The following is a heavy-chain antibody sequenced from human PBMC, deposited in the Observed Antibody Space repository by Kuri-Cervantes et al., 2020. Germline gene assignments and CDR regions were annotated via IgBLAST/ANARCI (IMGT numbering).Heavy chain of an antibody. CDR2: INSGGDKT. CDR1: GFTFSSYG. J-gene: IGHJ4*02. Sequence: GESLKISCTASGFTFSSYGMHWVRQAPGGGLEYVSAINSGGDKTFYAYSVKGRFTISRDNSESTLYLQMDRLRVEDMAVYYCSRGTGDDSSGYGGAYYFDYWGQGTLVTVSS. CDR3: SRGTGDDSSGYGGAYYFDY. V-gene: IGHV3-64*01. D-gene: IGHD3-22*01.